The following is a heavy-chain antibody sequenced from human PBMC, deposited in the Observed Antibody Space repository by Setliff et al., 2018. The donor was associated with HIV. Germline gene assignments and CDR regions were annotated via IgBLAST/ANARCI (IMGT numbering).Heavy chain of an antibody. CDR2: IDPADSYT. Sequence: GESLKISCKGSGFSFTSYWISWVRQMPGKGLEWMGRIDPADSYTHYSPSFQGHITISIDKSISSASLHWSSLRTSDTAIYYCARDNPSNGGRLGYWGQGTLVTVSS. J-gene: IGHJ4*02. D-gene: IGHD1-20*01. CDR3: ARDNPSNGGRLGY. V-gene: IGHV5-10-1*01. CDR1: GFSFTSYW.